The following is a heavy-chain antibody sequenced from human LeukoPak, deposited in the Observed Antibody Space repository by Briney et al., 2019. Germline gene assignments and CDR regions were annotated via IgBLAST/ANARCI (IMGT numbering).Heavy chain of an antibody. J-gene: IGHJ2*01. CDR2: IYYSGST. CDR3: ARDPNTDSGYFDL. Sequence: SETLSLTCTVSGGSISSSSYYWGWIRQPPGKGLEWIGSIYYSGSTYYNPSLKSRVTISVDTSKNQFSLKLSSVTAADTAVYYCARDPNTDSGYFDLWGRGTLVTVSS. V-gene: IGHV4-39*07. CDR1: GGSISSSSYY. D-gene: IGHD3/OR15-3a*01.